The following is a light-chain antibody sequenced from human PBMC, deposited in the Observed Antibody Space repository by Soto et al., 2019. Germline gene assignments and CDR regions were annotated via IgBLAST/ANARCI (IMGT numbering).Light chain of an antibody. J-gene: IGKJ1*01. Sequence: EIVLTQSPGTLSLSPGERATLSCRASRSVSSSYLAWYQQKPGQAPRLLIYGASSRATGIPDRFSGSGSGTDFTITISRLEPDDFAVYYCQQYGSSQTCGHGTKVEIK. CDR3: QQYGSSQT. CDR2: GAS. CDR1: RSVSSSY. V-gene: IGKV3-20*01.